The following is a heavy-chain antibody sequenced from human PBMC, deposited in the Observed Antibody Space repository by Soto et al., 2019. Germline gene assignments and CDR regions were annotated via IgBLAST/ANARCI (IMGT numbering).Heavy chain of an antibody. Sequence: GXSXKISFMIAGGTXSTTSLGLVRQAPGQGLEWMGGIIPLFGAANYAEKFRDRVTNTAHESSSTMNMVLTSLRYEDPAVQYCARGAPEGYTYGYGALHFWGQGIMGTVS. J-gene: IGHJ3*01. CDR3: ARGAPEGYTYGYGALHF. CDR1: GGTXSTTS. CDR2: IIPLFGAA. D-gene: IGHD5-18*01. V-gene: IGHV1-69*13.